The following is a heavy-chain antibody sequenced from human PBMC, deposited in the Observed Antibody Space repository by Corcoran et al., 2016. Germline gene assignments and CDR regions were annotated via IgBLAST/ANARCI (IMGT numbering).Heavy chain of an antibody. CDR1: GFIFSSSG. CDR3: AKEGEEDY. V-gene: IGHV3-30*18. Sequence: QVQLVESGGGVVQPGRSLRLSCAASGFIFSSSGMHWVRQAPGKGLEWVAVISYDGSNKYYADSVKGRFTVSRDNSKNTLYLQMNSLRAEDTAVYYCAKEGEEDYWGQGALVTVSS. J-gene: IGHJ4*02. CDR2: ISYDGSNK. D-gene: IGHD3-16*01.